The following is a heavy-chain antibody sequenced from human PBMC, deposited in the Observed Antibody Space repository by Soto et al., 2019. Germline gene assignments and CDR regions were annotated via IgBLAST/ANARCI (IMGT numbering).Heavy chain of an antibody. D-gene: IGHD6-6*01. J-gene: IGHJ6*02. V-gene: IGHV4-61*01. CDR2: IFYTGGT. Sequence: LSLPCTVSGGSVSSVSFYWSWIRQPPGKGLEWIGNIFYTGGTNYNPSLKSRVTISVDTSKNQFPLKLSSVTAADTAVYYCARAHPSSFVYYYGMDVWGQGTTVTVSS. CDR1: GGSVSSVSFY. CDR3: ARAHPSSFVYYYGMDV.